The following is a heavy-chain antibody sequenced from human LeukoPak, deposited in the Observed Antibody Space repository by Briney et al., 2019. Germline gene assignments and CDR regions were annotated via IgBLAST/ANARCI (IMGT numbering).Heavy chain of an antibody. Sequence: GSLRLSCAASGFTFSTYSMNWVRQAPGKGLEWVSAISGSGGSTYYADSVKGRFTISRDNSKNTLYLQMNSLRAEDTAVYYCARAIAVATFVDYWGQGTLVTVSS. CDR1: GFTFSTYS. CDR2: ISGSGGST. CDR3: ARAIAVATFVDY. J-gene: IGHJ4*02. D-gene: IGHD6-19*01. V-gene: IGHV3-23*01.